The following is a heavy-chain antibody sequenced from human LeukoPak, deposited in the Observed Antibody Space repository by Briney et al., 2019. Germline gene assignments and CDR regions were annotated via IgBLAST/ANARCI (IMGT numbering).Heavy chain of an antibody. V-gene: IGHV3-30*02. CDR1: GFTFSSYG. D-gene: IGHD4-17*01. CDR2: IRYDGSNK. CDR3: AKCDYGDKLFDY. J-gene: IGHJ4*02. Sequence: PGGSLTLPCAASGFTFSSYGMHWVRQAPGKGLEWVAFIRYDGSNKYYADSVKGRFTISRDNSKNTLYLQMNSLRAEDTAVYYCAKCDYGDKLFDYWGQGTLVGVCS.